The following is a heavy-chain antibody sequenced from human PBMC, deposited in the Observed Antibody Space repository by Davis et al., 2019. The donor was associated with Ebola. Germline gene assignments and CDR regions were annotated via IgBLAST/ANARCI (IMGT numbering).Heavy chain of an antibody. V-gene: IGHV4-34*01. CDR2: ISHSGSI. J-gene: IGHJ4*02. CDR3: ARRGYCSSSSCHSDY. D-gene: IGHD2-2*01. CDR1: GGSLSNYY. Sequence: MPSETLSLTCAVYGGSLSNYYWCWIRQPQGKGLEWIGEISHSGSINYNPSLKSRVTISIDTSRNQFSLKMSSVTAADTAVYYCARRGYCSSSSCHSDYWGQGTLVTVSS.